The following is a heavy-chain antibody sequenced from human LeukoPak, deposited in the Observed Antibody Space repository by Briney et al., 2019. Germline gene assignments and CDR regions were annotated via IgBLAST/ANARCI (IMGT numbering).Heavy chain of an antibody. D-gene: IGHD6-19*01. Sequence: GGSLRLSCAASGFTFISYYMNWVRQAPGKGLEWVANIKQDGSAKYYVDSVKGRFTISRDNANNALYLQMNSLTAEDTAVYYCARDGYSSGPFDYWGQGTLVTVSS. CDR3: ARDGYSSGPFDY. V-gene: IGHV3-7*01. CDR2: IKQDGSAK. CDR1: GFTFISYY. J-gene: IGHJ4*02.